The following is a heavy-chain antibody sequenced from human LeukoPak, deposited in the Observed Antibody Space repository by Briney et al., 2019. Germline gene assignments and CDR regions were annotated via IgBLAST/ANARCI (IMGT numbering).Heavy chain of an antibody. Sequence: ASETLSLTCTVSGYSISSGYYWGWIRQPPGKGLEWIGSIYHSGSTYYNPSLKSRVTISVDTSMNQFSLKLSSVTAADTAVYYCARWGAVAGTGDYWGQGTLVTVSS. V-gene: IGHV4-38-2*02. CDR3: ARWGAVAGTGDY. J-gene: IGHJ4*02. CDR1: GYSISSGYY. CDR2: IYHSGST. D-gene: IGHD6-19*01.